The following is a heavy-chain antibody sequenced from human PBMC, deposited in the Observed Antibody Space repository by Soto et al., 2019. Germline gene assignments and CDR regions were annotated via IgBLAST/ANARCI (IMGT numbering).Heavy chain of an antibody. Sequence: QVQLVQSGAEMKKPGSSVKVSCQASGAFFDSLTINWVRQAPGQGLEWMGRIIPVLGMANYAQKFQGRVMIIAVKSTSTVYMELSSLTSEDTAVYYCARELGGYDYLYYYYYMDVWGEGTTVTVSS. CDR2: IIPVLGMA. D-gene: IGHD5-12*01. J-gene: IGHJ6*03. V-gene: IGHV1-69*08. CDR3: ARELGGYDYLYYYYYMDV. CDR1: GAFFDSLT.